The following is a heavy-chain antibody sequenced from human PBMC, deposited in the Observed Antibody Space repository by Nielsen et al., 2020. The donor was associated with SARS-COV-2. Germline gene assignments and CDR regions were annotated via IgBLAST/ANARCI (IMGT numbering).Heavy chain of an antibody. CDR1: GFTFSGSA. CDR2: IRSYANEYAT. V-gene: IGHV3-73*01. Sequence: GESLNISCVASGFTFSGSAMHWVRQASGKGLECLGRIRSYANEYATAYAASVKGRFTISRDDSRDPAYLQMNSLKPEDTAVYYCSSPTVAYWGQGTLVTVSS. J-gene: IGHJ4*02. D-gene: IGHD4-23*01. CDR3: SSPTVAY.